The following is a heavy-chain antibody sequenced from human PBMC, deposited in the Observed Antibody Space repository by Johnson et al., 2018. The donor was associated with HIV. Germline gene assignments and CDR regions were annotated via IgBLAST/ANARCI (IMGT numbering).Heavy chain of an antibody. V-gene: IGHV3-30-3*01. CDR2: ISYDGSNK. CDR3: AKDLNYGSGPVDI. D-gene: IGHD3-10*01. Sequence: QVQLVESGGGVVQPGRSLRLSCAASGFTFSSYAMHWVRQAPGKGLEWVAVISYDGSNKYYAASVKGRFTISRDNSKNTLYLQMNSLRAEDTAVYYCAKDLNYGSGPVDIWGQGTMVTVSS. J-gene: IGHJ3*02. CDR1: GFTFSSYA.